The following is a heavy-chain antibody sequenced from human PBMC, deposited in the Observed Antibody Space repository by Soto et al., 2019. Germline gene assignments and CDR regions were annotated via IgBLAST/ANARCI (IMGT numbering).Heavy chain of an antibody. Sequence: GGSLRLSCGASGFMFSAYVMNWVRQAPGKGLEWVSDIDSVEETSYIDSVKGRFTISRDNSRDMVYLQMDNLRSEDTAVYYCAREDGGGPFDSWGHGTLVTVSS. J-gene: IGHJ4*01. CDR2: IDSVEET. CDR3: AREDGGGPFDS. CDR1: GFMFSAYV. V-gene: IGHV3-23*01. D-gene: IGHD3-16*01.